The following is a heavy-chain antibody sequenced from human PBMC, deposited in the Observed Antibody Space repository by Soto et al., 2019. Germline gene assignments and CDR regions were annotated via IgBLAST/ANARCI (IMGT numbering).Heavy chain of an antibody. D-gene: IGHD3-3*02. CDR1: DGSISSNY. CDR3: ARGGDLGIFLYFDY. J-gene: IGHJ4*02. V-gene: IGHV4-59*01. Sequence: PSETLSLTCTVSDGSISSNYWSWIRQPPGKGLGWIGYIYYSGSTNYNPSLKSRVTISVDTSKNQFSLKLSSVTAADTAVYYCARGGDLGIFLYFDYWGQGTLVTVSS. CDR2: IYYSGST.